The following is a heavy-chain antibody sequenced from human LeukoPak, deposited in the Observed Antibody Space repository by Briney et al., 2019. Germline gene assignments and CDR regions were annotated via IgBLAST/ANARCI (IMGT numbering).Heavy chain of an antibody. CDR2: IHPGDSET. Sequence: PGESLKISCKGFGYSFATYWIGWVRQMPGKGLEWMGIIHPGDSETRYSPSFQGQVSISADRSISTAYLQWNSLKASDTAMYYCGRLSGPAAGIDYWGQGTLVTVSS. V-gene: IGHV5-51*03. CDR3: GRLSGPAAGIDY. D-gene: IGHD6-13*01. J-gene: IGHJ4*02. CDR1: GYSFATYW.